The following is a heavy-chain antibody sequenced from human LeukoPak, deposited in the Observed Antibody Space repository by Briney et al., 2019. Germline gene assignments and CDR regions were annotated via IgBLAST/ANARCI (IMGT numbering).Heavy chain of an antibody. CDR3: ARARGYGGITFDY. CDR2: IYTSGSI. V-gene: IGHV4-61*02. CDR1: GGSISSGSYY. Sequence: PSQTLSLTCTVSGGSISSGSYYWSWIRQPAGKGLEWIGRIYTSGSINYNPSLKSRVTISVDTSKNQFSLKLSSVTAADTAVYYCARARGYGGITFDYWGQGTLVTVSS. D-gene: IGHD4-23*01. J-gene: IGHJ4*02.